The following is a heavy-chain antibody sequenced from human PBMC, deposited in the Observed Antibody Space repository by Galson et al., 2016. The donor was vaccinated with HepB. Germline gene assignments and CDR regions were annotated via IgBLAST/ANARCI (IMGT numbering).Heavy chain of an antibody. CDR2: ISYDGSHK. J-gene: IGHJ6*02. CDR3: ARDGLGDSYHLLTNYYYGMDV. D-gene: IGHD2-2*01. V-gene: IGHV3-30*04. CDR1: GFFFRTYA. Sequence: SLRLSCAASGFFFRTYAMHWVRQVPGKGLECVAVISYDGSHKDYADSVKGRFTISRDNAKNTLFLQMNSLKIEDAAVYYCARDGLGDSYHLLTNYYYGMDVWGQGTTVTVSS.